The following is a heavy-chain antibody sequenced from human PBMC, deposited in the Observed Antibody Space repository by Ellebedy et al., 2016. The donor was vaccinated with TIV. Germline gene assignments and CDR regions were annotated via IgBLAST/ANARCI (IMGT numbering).Heavy chain of an antibody. CDR3: RRDSSGYYNYYYGMDV. Sequence: ASVKVSCXASGYTFTSYGISWVRQAPGQGLEWMGWISAYNGNTNYAQKLQGRVTMTTDTSTSTAYMELRSLRSDDTAVYYCRRDSSGYYNYYYGMDVWGQGTTVTVSS. CDR1: GYTFTSYG. D-gene: IGHD3-22*01. CDR2: ISAYNGNT. V-gene: IGHV1-18*01. J-gene: IGHJ6*02.